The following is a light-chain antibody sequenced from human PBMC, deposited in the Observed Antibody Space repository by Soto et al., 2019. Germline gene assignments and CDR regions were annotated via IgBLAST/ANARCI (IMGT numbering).Light chain of an antibody. J-gene: IGKJ5*01. CDR3: QHYSNRPPIT. CDR2: GAS. V-gene: IGKV3-15*01. CDR1: QSVSSN. Sequence: EIVMTQSPATLSVSPGERATLSCRASQSVSSNLAWYQQKPGQAPRLLIFGASTRATGIPARFSGSGSGTDFTLTISSLRSEDFEVYYCQHYSNRPPITVGHWSRQES.